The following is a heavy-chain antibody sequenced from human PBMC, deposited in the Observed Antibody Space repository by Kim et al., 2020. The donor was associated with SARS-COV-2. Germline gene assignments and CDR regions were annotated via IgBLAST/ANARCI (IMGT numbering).Heavy chain of an antibody. Sequence: SETLSLTCAVYGGSFSGYYWSWIRQPPGKGLEWIGEINHSGSTNYNPSLKSRVTISVDTSKNQFSLKLSSVTAADTAVYYCARGARKRYSYGLMDVWGQGTTVTVS. CDR3: ARGARKRYSYGLMDV. V-gene: IGHV4-34*01. D-gene: IGHD5-18*01. CDR2: INHSGST. J-gene: IGHJ6*02. CDR1: GGSFSGYY.